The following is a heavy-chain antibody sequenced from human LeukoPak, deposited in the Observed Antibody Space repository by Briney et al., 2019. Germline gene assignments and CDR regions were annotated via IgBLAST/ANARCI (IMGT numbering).Heavy chain of an antibody. Sequence: SVKVSCKASGGTFSSYAISWVRQAPGQGLEWMGRIIPILGIANYAQKFQGRVTITADKSTSTAYMELSSLRSEDTAVYYCARELAFYGSGSLNWFDPWGQGTLVTVSS. J-gene: IGHJ5*02. D-gene: IGHD3-10*01. CDR1: GGTFSSYA. V-gene: IGHV1-69*04. CDR2: IIPILGIA. CDR3: ARELAFYGSGSLNWFDP.